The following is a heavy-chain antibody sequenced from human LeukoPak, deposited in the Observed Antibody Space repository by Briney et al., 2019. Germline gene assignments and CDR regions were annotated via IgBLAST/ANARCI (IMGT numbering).Heavy chain of an antibody. CDR3: ARAPGFWSGYDE. D-gene: IGHD3-3*01. Sequence: SETLSLTCTVSGGSINNYYWSWIRQPPGKGLEWIGYIYYSGSTNYNPSLKSRVTISVDTSKNQFSLKLISVTAADTAVYYCARAPGFWSGYDEWGQGTLVTVSS. CDR1: GGSINNYY. CDR2: IYYSGST. V-gene: IGHV4-59*01. J-gene: IGHJ4*02.